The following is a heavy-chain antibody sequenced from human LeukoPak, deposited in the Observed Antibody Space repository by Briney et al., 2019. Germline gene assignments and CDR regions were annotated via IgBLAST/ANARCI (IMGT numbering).Heavy chain of an antibody. J-gene: IGHJ4*02. V-gene: IGHV2-5*01. CDR1: GFSLSTSGVG. D-gene: IGHD2-21*02. CDR2: IYWNDDK. Sequence: ESGPTLVNPTQTLTLTCTFSGFSLSTSGVGVGWIRQPPGKALEWLALIYWNDDKRYSPSLKSRLTITKDTSKNQVVLTMTNMDPVDTATYYCAHSRGYCGGDCYSSSGFDYWGQGTLVTVSS. CDR3: AHSRGYCGGDCYSSSGFDY.